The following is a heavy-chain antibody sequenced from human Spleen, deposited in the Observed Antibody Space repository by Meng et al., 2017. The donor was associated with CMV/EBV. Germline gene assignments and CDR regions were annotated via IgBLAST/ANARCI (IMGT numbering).Heavy chain of an antibody. D-gene: IGHD6-13*01. CDR3: ARDTPTGPGGYSSSWYYFDY. CDR1: GESFSGYY. V-gene: IGHV4-34*02. J-gene: IGHJ4*02. CDR2: INHSGST. Sequence: VSLPQWGAGLVKPSETLALTCAVYGESFSGYYWSWIRQPPGKGLQWIGEINHSGSTNYNPSLKSRVTMSVDTSKNQFSLKLSSVTAADTAVYYCARDTPTGPGGYSSSWYYFDYWGQGTLVTVSS.